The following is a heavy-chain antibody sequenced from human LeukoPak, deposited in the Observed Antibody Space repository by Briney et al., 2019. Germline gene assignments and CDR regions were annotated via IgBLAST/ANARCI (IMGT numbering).Heavy chain of an antibody. V-gene: IGHV4-34*01. CDR2: INHSGST. J-gene: IGHJ4*02. CDR1: GGSFSGYY. D-gene: IGHD3-22*01. Sequence: SETLSLTCAVYGGSFSGYYWSWIRQPPGKGLKWIGEINHSGSTNYNPSLKSRVTILVDTSKNQFSLKLSSVTAADTAVYYCARHTYYYDSSGYYYSYYFDYWGQGTLVTVSS. CDR3: ARHTYYYDSSGYYYSYYFDY.